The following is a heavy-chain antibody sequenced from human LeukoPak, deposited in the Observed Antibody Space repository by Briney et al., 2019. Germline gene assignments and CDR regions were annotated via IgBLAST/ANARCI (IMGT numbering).Heavy chain of an antibody. CDR3: AKSWSGYYHYYMDV. V-gene: IGHV3-30*02. J-gene: IGHJ6*03. CDR2: IRNDGTNK. D-gene: IGHD3-3*01. CDR1: GFTFSTYA. Sequence: PGGSLRLSCATSGFTFSTYAMHWVRQAPGKGLEWVASIRNDGTNKNHVDSVKGRFTISRDNSKNTLFLQMDSLRPEDTAIYYCAKSWSGYYHYYMDVWGKGTTVTVPS.